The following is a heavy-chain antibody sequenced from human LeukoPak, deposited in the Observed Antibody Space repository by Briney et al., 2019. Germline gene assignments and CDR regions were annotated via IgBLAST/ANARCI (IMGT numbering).Heavy chain of an antibody. V-gene: IGHV3-64*04. J-gene: IGHJ5*02. CDR3: ARDRGYQMVDP. CDR2: ISSYGGST. D-gene: IGHD5-12*01. Sequence: GGSLRLSCSASGFTFSTYAIHWVRQAPGKGLEYVSAISSYGGSTYYADSVKGRFTISRDNAKNTLYLQMNSLTAEDTAVYYCARDRGYQMVDPWGQGTLVTVSS. CDR1: GFTFSTYA.